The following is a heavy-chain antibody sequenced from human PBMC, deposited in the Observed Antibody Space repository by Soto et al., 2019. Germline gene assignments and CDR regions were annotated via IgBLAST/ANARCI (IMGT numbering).Heavy chain of an antibody. J-gene: IGHJ2*01. CDR3: ARHVGYYWYFDL. CDR1: GFTVSSSY. CDR2: IYSGGNT. D-gene: IGHD1-26*01. Sequence: EVQLVESGGGLVQPGGSLRLSCAASGFTVSSSYMGWVRQAPGKGLEWVSSIYSGGNTYYADSVRGRFAISTDNSKDTLYLQMNSLSLDDTSMYYCARHVGYYWYFDLWGRGTPVTVSS. V-gene: IGHV3-66*04.